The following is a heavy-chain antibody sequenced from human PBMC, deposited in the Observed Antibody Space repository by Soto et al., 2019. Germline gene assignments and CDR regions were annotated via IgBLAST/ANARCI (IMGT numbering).Heavy chain of an antibody. CDR2: VSGSSGSK. V-gene: IGHV3-23*01. D-gene: IGHD1-7*01. CDR1: GFTFSSYA. CDR3: AEEWCSGTTCYCLEN. Sequence: EVQLLESGGGLVQPGGSLRLSCAASGFTFSSYAMSWVRQAPGKGLEWVSSVSGSSGSKSYADSVKGRFTISRDNSKSTVYLQMNSLRPEDTAVYFCAEEWCSGTTCYCLENWGQGALVTVSS. J-gene: IGHJ4*02.